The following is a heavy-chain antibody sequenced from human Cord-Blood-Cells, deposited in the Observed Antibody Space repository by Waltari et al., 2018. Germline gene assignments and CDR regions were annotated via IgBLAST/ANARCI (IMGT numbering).Heavy chain of an antibody. Sequence: QVQLVQSGAEVKKPGASVKVSCKASGYTFTGYYMHWVRQPPGQGLEWMGWINPNSGGKNYAQKFQGWVTMTRDTSISTAYMELSRLRSDDTAVYYCARGGTGDHYYYGMDVWGQGTTVTVSS. D-gene: IGHD7-27*01. CDR3: ARGGTGDHYYYGMDV. J-gene: IGHJ6*02. CDR2: INPNSGGK. V-gene: IGHV1-2*04. CDR1: GYTFTGYY.